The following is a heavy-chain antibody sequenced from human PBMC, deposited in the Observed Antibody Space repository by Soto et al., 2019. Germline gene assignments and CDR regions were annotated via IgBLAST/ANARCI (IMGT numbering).Heavy chain of an antibody. J-gene: IGHJ4*02. D-gene: IGHD4-4*01. Sequence: LVESGGGVAQPGRSLRLSCATSGFSFGPSGMHWVRQAPGKGLEWVAIIWNDGSTTYYADSVRDRFTISRYNSKNTLYLQMNRLRDEDTAVYYCARDGSHYDVDYWGQGNLVTVSS. CDR3: ARDGSHYDVDY. CDR2: IWNDGSTT. V-gene: IGHV3-33*01. CDR1: GFSFGPSG.